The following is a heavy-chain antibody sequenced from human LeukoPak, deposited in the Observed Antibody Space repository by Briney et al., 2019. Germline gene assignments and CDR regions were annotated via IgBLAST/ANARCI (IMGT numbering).Heavy chain of an antibody. D-gene: IGHD1-26*01. CDR2: IDPSDSYT. CDR3: ARHLASGSNAFDI. J-gene: IGHJ3*02. Sequence: GESLKISCEGFGYSFTSYWISWVRQMPGKGLEWMGRIDPSDSYTNYSPSFQGHVTISADKSISTAYLQWSSLKASDTAMYYCARHLASGSNAFDIWGQGTMVTVSS. V-gene: IGHV5-10-1*01. CDR1: GYSFTSYW.